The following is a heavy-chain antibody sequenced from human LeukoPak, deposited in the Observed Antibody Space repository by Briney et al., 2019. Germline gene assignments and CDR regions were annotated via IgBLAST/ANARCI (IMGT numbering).Heavy chain of an antibody. CDR2: IYYSGST. CDR3: ARVKYYYDSRGPYYYYYGMDV. V-gene: IGHV4-59*01. CDR1: GGSISGYY. J-gene: IGHJ6*02. D-gene: IGHD3-22*01. Sequence: SETLSLTCTVSGGSISGYYWTWIRQPPGKGLEWIGYIYYSGSTNYNPSLKSRVTISVDTSKNQFSLKLSSVTAADTAVYYCARVKYYYDSRGPYYYYYGMDVWGQGTTVTVSS.